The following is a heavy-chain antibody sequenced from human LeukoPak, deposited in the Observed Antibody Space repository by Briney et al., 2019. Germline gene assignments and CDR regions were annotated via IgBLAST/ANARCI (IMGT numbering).Heavy chain of an antibody. Sequence: SETLSLTCTVSGGSISSYYWSWIRQPPGKGLEWIGYIYYSGSTNYNPSLKSRVTISVDTSKNQSSLKLSSVTAADTAVYYCARSGSSGYYLYFDYWGQGTLVTVSS. CDR3: ARSGSSGYYLYFDY. V-gene: IGHV4-59*01. CDR2: IYYSGST. CDR1: GGSISSYY. J-gene: IGHJ4*02. D-gene: IGHD3-22*01.